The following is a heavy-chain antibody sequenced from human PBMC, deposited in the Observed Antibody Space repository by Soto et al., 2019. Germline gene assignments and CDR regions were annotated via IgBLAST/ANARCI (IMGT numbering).Heavy chain of an antibody. D-gene: IGHD6-13*01. CDR1: GFTFSSYS. CDR2: ISSSSSTI. J-gene: IGHJ6*03. Sequence: EVQLVESGGGLVQPGGSLRLSCAASGFTFSSYSMNWVRQAPGKGLEWVSYISSSSSTIYYADSVKGRFTISRDNAKNSLYLQMNSLRAEDTAVYYCASDLAAAGQPLLRYYYYMDVWGKGTTVTVSS. V-gene: IGHV3-48*01. CDR3: ASDLAAAGQPLLRYYYYMDV.